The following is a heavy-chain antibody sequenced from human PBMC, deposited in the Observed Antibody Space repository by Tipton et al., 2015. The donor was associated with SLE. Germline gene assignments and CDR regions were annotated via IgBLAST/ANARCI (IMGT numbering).Heavy chain of an antibody. Sequence: GSLRLSCAASGFTFTNAWMSWVRQAPGKGLEWVGRIKSKTDGGTTDYAAPVKGRFTISRDDSKNTLYLQMNSLKTEDTAVYYCTGLQGYSVDYWGQGTLVTVSS. CDR1: GFTFTNAW. V-gene: IGHV3-15*01. J-gene: IGHJ4*02. D-gene: IGHD5-18*01. CDR3: TGLQGYSVDY. CDR2: IKSKTDGGTT.